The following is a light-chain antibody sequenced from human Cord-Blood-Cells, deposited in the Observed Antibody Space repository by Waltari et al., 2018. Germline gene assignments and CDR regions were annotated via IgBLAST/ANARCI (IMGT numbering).Light chain of an antibody. Sequence: QSALTQPASVSGSSGQSITISCTGTSSDVGGYNLVSWYQQHPGKAHKLMIYDVSNRPSGVSNRLSGSKSGKTASLTISGLQAEDEADYFCSSYTSSSTWVVGAGTKLTVL. V-gene: IGLV2-14*01. CDR3: SSYTSSSTWV. CDR2: DVS. CDR1: SSDVGGYNL. J-gene: IGLJ3*02.